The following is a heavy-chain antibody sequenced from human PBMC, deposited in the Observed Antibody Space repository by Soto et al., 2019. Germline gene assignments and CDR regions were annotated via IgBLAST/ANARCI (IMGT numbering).Heavy chain of an antibody. CDR3: AKSYGHEWQDYYFAY. CDR1: GFIFSDYS. J-gene: IGHJ4*02. Sequence: EVQVLESGGDLIQPGGSLRLACAASGFIFSDYSMSWVRQAPGKGLEWVSGISGSGYSKYYADSVRGRFTISRDNSKNTLYLQMNSLRAEDTAVYYCAKSYGHEWQDYYFAYWGQGTLVTVSS. D-gene: IGHD2-8*01. V-gene: IGHV3-23*01. CDR2: ISGSGYSK.